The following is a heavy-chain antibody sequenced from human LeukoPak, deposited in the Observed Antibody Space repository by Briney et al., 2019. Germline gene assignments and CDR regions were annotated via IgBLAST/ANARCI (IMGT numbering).Heavy chain of an antibody. J-gene: IGHJ4*02. CDR3: ASGQGPADY. Sequence: SETLSLTCAVYGGSFSGYYWSWIRQPPGKGLEWSGEINHSGSTNYNPSLKSRVTISVDTSKNQFSLKLSSVTAADTAVYYCASGQGPADYWGQGTLVTVSS. CDR2: INHSGST. CDR1: GGSFSGYY. V-gene: IGHV4-34*01.